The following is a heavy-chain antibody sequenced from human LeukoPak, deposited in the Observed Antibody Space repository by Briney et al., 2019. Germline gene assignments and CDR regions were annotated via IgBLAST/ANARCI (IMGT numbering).Heavy chain of an antibody. CDR1: GFTFSNAW. D-gene: IGHD4-17*01. Sequence: KPGGSLRLSCAASGFTFSNAWMSWVRQAPGKGLEWVGRIKSKTDGGTTDYAAPVKGRFTISRDDSKNTLYLQMNSLKTEDTAVYYCTATTVTTEYYYYGMDVWGQGTTVTVSS. CDR3: TATTVTTEYYYYGMDV. V-gene: IGHV3-15*01. CDR2: IKSKTDGGTT. J-gene: IGHJ6*02.